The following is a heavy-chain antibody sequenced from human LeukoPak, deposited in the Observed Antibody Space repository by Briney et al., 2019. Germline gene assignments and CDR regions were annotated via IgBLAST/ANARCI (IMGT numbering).Heavy chain of an antibody. CDR2: IWYDGSNK. D-gene: IGHD3-22*01. CDR3: ARDSPLYDSSGYLDY. Sequence: GGSLRLSCAASGFTFSSYGMHWVRQAPGKGLEWMAVIWYDGSNKYYADSVKGRFTISRDNSKNTLYLQMNSLRAEDTAVYYCARDSPLYDSSGYLDYWGQGTLVTVSS. V-gene: IGHV3-33*01. J-gene: IGHJ4*02. CDR1: GFTFSSYG.